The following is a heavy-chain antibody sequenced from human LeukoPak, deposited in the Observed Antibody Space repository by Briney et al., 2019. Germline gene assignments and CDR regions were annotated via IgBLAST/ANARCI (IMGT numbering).Heavy chain of an antibody. D-gene: IGHD3-9*01. Sequence: PSETLSLTCAVYGGSFSGYYWSWIRQPPGKGLEWIGEINRSGSTNYNPSLKSRVTISVDTSENQFSLKLSSVTAADTAVYYCARRYFDWLGYYYYYYMDVWGKGTTVTVSS. CDR2: INRSGST. CDR1: GGSFSGYY. CDR3: ARRYFDWLGYYYYYYMDV. J-gene: IGHJ6*03. V-gene: IGHV4-34*01.